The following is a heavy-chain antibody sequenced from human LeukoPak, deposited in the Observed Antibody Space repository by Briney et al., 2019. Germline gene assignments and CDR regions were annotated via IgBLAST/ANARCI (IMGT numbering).Heavy chain of an antibody. J-gene: IGHJ4*02. D-gene: IGHD2-21*02. CDR3: VRGRLLRSTKYFDY. V-gene: IGHV3-11*06. CDR1: GFTFSYYA. CDR2: IDAGATST. Sequence: PGGSLRLSCAASGFTFSYYAMSWVRQAPGKGLEWVSYIDAGATSTNYADSVWGRFTLSRDNAQNSVHLQMNSLRDEDTAVYYCVRGRLLRSTKYFDYWGQGVLVTVSS.